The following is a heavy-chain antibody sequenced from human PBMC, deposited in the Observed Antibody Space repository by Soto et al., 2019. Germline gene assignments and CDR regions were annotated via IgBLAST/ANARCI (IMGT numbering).Heavy chain of an antibody. CDR1: GYSVTSYW. J-gene: IGHJ6*02. CDR2: IDPSDSYT. D-gene: IGHD2-8*01. V-gene: IGHV5-10-1*01. CDR3: ASPGGTNGVSYGMDV. Sequence: GESLMISCKGSGYSVTSYWISWVRQMPGKGLEWMGRIDPSDSYTNYSPSFQGHVTISADKSISTAYLQWSSLKASDTAMYYCASPGGTNGVSYGMDVWGQGTTVTVS.